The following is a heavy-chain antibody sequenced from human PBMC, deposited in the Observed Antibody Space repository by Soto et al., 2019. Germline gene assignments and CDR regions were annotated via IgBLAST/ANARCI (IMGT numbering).Heavy chain of an antibody. CDR3: ARHNGPLYVGYYYDMDV. CDR2: IYYSGYT. V-gene: IGHV4-39*01. D-gene: IGHD3-16*01. J-gene: IGHJ6*02. Sequence: QLQLQESGPGLVKPSETQSLTCTVSGGSISSSSYYWGWIRQPPGKGLEWLGSIYYSGYTYYNPSLKSRVTISVDTSKNQFSLKLSSVTAADTAVYYCARHNGPLYVGYYYDMDVWGQGTTVTVSS. CDR1: GGSISSSSYY.